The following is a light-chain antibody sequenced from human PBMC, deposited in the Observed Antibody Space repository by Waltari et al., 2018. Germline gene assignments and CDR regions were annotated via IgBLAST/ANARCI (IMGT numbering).Light chain of an antibody. CDR3: QAWDTSTYHVV. CDR1: KLGDKY. CDR2: QDY. Sequence: SYELTQPPSVSVSPGQTANITCSGEKLGDKYACWYQQKPGQSPVLVIYQDYKQPSGLPERFSGSNSGNTATLTVSGTQAMDEADYYCQAWDTSTYHVVFGGGTKLTVL. J-gene: IGLJ2*01. V-gene: IGLV3-1*01.